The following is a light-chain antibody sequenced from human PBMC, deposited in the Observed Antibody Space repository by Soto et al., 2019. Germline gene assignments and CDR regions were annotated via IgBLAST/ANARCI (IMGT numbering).Light chain of an antibody. CDR1: SSNIESNY. Sequence: QAVVTQPPSASGTPGQRVTISCSGSSSNIESNYVYWYQQLPGSAPKPLIYRNDQRPSGVPDRFSGSKSGTSASLAISGLRSEDEADYYCAAWDDSLSALVFGGGTKVTVL. CDR2: RND. CDR3: AAWDDSLSALV. V-gene: IGLV1-47*01. J-gene: IGLJ3*02.